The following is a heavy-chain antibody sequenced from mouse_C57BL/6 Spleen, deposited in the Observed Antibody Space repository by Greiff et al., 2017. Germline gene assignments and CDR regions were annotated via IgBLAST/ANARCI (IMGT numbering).Heavy chain of an antibody. CDR2: IDPSDSET. CDR1: GYTFTSYW. V-gene: IGHV1-52*01. D-gene: IGHD2-1*01. Sequence: QVQLQQPGAELVRPGSSVKLSCKASGYTFTSYWMHWVKQRPIQGLEWIGNIDPSDSETHYNQKFKDKATLTVDKSSSTAYMQLSSLTSEDSAVYYCARDLPNYAMDYCGQGTSVTVSS. J-gene: IGHJ4*01. CDR3: ARDLPNYAMDY.